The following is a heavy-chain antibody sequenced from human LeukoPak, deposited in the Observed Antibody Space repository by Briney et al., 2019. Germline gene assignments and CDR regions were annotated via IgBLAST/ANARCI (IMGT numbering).Heavy chain of an antibody. CDR2: IRYDGSNK. J-gene: IGHJ4*02. D-gene: IGHD1-26*01. CDR1: GFTFSSYG. Sequence: GGSLRLSCAASGFTFSSYGMHWVRQAPGKGLEWAAFIRYDGSNKYYADSVKGRFTISRDNSKNTLYPQMNSLRAEDTAVYYCARGGATTPSPRYWGQGTLVTVSS. V-gene: IGHV3-30*02. CDR3: ARGGATTPSPRY.